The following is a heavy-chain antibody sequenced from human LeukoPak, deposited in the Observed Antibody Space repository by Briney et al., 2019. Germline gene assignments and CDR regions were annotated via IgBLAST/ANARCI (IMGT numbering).Heavy chain of an antibody. CDR2: INNDGSST. V-gene: IGHV3-74*01. D-gene: IGHD3-22*01. CDR3: AREPRDYYDSSGYYLFDY. CDR1: GFTSSYFW. J-gene: IGHJ4*02. Sequence: GGSLRLSCAASGFTSSYFWLHWVRQAPGKGLVWVSRINNDGSSTSYADSVKGRFTTSRDNAKNSLYLQMNSLRAEDTAVYYCAREPRDYYDSSGYYLFDYWGQGTLVTVSS.